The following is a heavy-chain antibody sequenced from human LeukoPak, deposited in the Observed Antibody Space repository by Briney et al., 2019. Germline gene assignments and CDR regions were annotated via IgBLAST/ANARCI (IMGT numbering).Heavy chain of an antibody. J-gene: IGHJ4*02. D-gene: IGHD3-10*01. V-gene: IGHV3-23*01. CDR1: GSTFSSYA. CDR3: ARMGDGAGSSN. CDR2: ITASGGNT. Sequence: GGSLRLSCAGSGSTFSSYAINWVRQAPGKGLEWVSGITASGGNTHYADAVKGRFTISRDNSKGTLYLQMNSLRVEDTAIYYCARMGDGAGSSNWGQGTLVTVSS.